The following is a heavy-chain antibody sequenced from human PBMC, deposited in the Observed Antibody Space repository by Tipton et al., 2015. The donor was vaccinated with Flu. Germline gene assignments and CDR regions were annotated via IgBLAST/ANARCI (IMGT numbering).Heavy chain of an antibody. J-gene: IGHJ5*02. V-gene: IGHV4-61*02. CDR1: GGSISSGSYY. CDR3: ARVGLLTVFGLLIPNHFDP. D-gene: IGHD3-3*01. CDR2: VYPSGST. Sequence: TLSLTCTVSGGSISSGSYYWTWIRQPAGKGLEWIGRVYPSGSTNYNPSLKSRVTISVDTSKNQFSLTLTSVTAADTAVYYCARVGLLTVFGLLIPNHFDPWGQGTLGTASS.